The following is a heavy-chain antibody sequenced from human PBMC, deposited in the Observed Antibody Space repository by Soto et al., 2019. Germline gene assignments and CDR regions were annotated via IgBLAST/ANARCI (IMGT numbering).Heavy chain of an antibody. CDR3: ARGGGVGVAGSATFDM. D-gene: IGHD3-3*01. V-gene: IGHV1-2*02. CDR2: INPATGAA. CDR1: GYPVTAYY. Sequence: QLHLVQSGAVVKKPGASVTVSCSASGYPVTAYYMHWVRQAPGRGLEWMGGINPATGAAKYTQTFRGGVTMARGTSTSTVFMELGGLTSEDPAGFFCARGGGVGVAGSATFDMWGQGTLVTVSS. J-gene: IGHJ3*02.